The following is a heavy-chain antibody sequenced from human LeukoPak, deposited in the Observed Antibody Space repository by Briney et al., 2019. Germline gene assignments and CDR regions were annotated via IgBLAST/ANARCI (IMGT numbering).Heavy chain of an antibody. J-gene: IGHJ2*01. Sequence: PGGSLRLSCVASGFTFSSYWVHWVRQALGKRLLWVSRMNWDGSRTTYADSAKGRFAISRDNAKNTLYLQMNSLTSDDTAVYYCAREDPRTGYWFFDLWGRGTLVTVSS. CDR3: AREDPRTGYWFFDL. CDR1: GFTFSSYW. V-gene: IGHV3-74*01. CDR2: MNWDGSRT.